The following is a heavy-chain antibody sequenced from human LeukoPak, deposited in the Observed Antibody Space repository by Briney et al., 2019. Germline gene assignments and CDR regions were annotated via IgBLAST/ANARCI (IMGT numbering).Heavy chain of an antibody. V-gene: IGHV3-48*01. D-gene: IGHD3-10*01. CDR1: GFTFSSYS. J-gene: IGHJ6*02. CDR3: ARARARGVIIRYYYGMDV. CDR2: ISSSSSTI. Sequence: PGGSLRLSCAASGFTFSSYSMNWVRQAPGKGLEWVSYISSSSSTIYYADSVKGRFTISRDNAKNSLYLQMNSLRAEDTAVYYCARARARGVIIRYYYGMDVWGQGTTVTVSS.